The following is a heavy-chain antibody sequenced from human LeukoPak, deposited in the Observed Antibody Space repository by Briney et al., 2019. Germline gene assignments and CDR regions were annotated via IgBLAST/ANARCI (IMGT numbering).Heavy chain of an antibody. CDR3: AKGSREGYNLDY. D-gene: IGHD5-24*01. CDR2: IWYDGSNK. CDR1: GLTFSSYG. J-gene: IGHJ4*02. V-gene: IGHV3-33*06. Sequence: GGSLRLSCAASGLTFSSYGMHWVRRAPGKGLEGGALIWYDGSNKYYADSVKGRFTISRDNSKNTLYLQMNSLRAEDTAVYYCAKGSREGYNLDYWGQGTLVTVSS.